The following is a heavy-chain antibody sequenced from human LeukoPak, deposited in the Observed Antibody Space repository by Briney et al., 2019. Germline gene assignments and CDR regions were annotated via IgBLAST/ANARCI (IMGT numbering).Heavy chain of an antibody. J-gene: IGHJ4*02. V-gene: IGHV3-21*01. D-gene: IGHD6-13*01. Sequence: GGSLRLSCAASGFTFSSYSMNWVRQAPGKGLEWVSSISSSSSYIYYADSVKGRLTISRDNAKNSLYLQMNSLSAEDTAVYYCAKGLIAAAGKPGDYWGQGTLVTVSS. CDR1: GFTFSSYS. CDR3: AKGLIAAAGKPGDY. CDR2: ISSSSSYI.